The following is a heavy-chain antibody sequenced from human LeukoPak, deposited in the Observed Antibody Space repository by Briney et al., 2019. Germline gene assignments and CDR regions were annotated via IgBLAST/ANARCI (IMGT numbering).Heavy chain of an antibody. CDR1: GFTFSSYA. V-gene: IGHV3-30*02. Sequence: PGGSLRLSCAASGFTFSSYAMSWVRQAPGKGREGVAFTRFDGSIKYYADSVKGRFTISRDNSKNTLYLQMSSLRAEDTAVFYCAKDSIQGDTALDYWGQGTPVTVSS. D-gene: IGHD5-18*01. CDR3: AKDSIQGDTALDY. CDR2: TRFDGSIK. J-gene: IGHJ4*02.